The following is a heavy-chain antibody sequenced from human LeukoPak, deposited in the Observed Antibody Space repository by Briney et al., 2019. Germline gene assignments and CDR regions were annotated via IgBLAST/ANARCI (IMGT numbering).Heavy chain of an antibody. J-gene: IGHJ4*02. CDR2: ITSGSSYI. V-gene: IGHV3-21*01. CDR3: ARGPFSVVATTDFDY. Sequence: GGSLRLSCAASGFTFSSYNMNWVRQAAGQGLEWVSSITSGSSYIYYADSVKGRFTISRDNAKNSLSLQMNSLRVEDSALYYCARGPFSVVATTDFDYWGQGTLVTVSS. D-gene: IGHD5-12*01. CDR1: GFTFSSYN.